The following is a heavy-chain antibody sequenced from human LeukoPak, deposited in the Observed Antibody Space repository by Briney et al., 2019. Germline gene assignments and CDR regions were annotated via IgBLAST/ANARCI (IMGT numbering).Heavy chain of an antibody. V-gene: IGHV3-23*01. CDR2: ISGSGGST. J-gene: IGHJ4*02. CDR3: AKGDVGYGRFKYFDY. D-gene: IGHD5-12*01. CDR1: GFTFSSYA. Sequence: PGGSLRLSCAASGFTFSSYAMSWVRQAPGKGLEWVSAISGSGGSTYYADSVKGRFTISGDNSKNTLYLQMNSLRAEDTAVYYCAKGDVGYGRFKYFDYWGQGTLVTVSS.